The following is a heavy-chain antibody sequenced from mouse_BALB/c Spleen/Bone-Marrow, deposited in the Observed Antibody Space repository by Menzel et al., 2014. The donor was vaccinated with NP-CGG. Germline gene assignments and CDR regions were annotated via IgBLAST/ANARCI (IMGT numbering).Heavy chain of an antibody. V-gene: IGHV6-6*02. J-gene: IGHJ2*01. CDR1: GFTFSNYW. CDR2: IRLKSNNYAT. CDR3: TCDRYYFDY. Sequence: EVKLEESGGGLVQPGGSMKLSCVASGFTFSNYWMNWVRQSPEKGLEWVAEIRLKSNNYATHYAESVRGRFTISRDDSKSSVYQQMNNLRAEDTGIYYCTCDRYYFDYWGQGTTLTVSS.